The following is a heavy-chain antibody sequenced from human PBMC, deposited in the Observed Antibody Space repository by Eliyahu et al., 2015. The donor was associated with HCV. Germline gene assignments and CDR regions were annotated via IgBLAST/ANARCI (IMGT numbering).Heavy chain of an antibody. D-gene: IGHD6-13*01. CDR1: GFTFDDYA. J-gene: IGHJ6*02. V-gene: IGHV3-9*01. CDR3: AKDSSSWYFNGMDV. CDR2: ISWNSGSI. Sequence: EVQLVESGGGLVQPGRSLRLSCAASGFTFDDYAMHWXRQAPGXGLEWVSGISWNSGSIGYADSVKGRFTIXRDNAKNSLYLQMNSLRAEDTALYYCAKDSSSWYFNGMDVWGQGTTVTVSS.